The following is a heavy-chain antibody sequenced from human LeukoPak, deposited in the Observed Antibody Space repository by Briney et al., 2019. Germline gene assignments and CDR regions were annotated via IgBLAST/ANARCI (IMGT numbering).Heavy chain of an antibody. J-gene: IGHJ4*02. V-gene: IGHV3-11*04. CDR1: GFTFSDYY. D-gene: IGHD1-26*01. CDR3: ARDARRIVGATFFDY. CDR2: ISSSGSTI. Sequence: GGSLRLSCAASGFTFSDYYMSWIRQAPGKGLEWVSYISSSGSTIYYADSVKGRFTISRDNAKNSLYLQMNSLRAEDTAVYYCARDARRIVGATFFDYWGQGTLVTVSS.